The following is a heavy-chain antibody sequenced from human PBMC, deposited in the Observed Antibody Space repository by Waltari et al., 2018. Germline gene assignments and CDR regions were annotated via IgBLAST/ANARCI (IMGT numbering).Heavy chain of an antibody. CDR2: MTPTSLNT. Sequence: QVQLVQSGAEVKKHGASVKVSCKASGYTFTSYDIKWVRQATGQGLERNGWMTPTSLNTGYSQNFQGRVTMTRNPSISTAYMELSSLRSEYTAVYYCARVRYISSSYARVPIDYWCQGTLVTVSS. V-gene: IGHV1-8*01. CDR3: ARVRYISSSYARVPIDY. D-gene: IGHD6-13*01. CDR1: GYTFTSYD. J-gene: IGHJ4*02.